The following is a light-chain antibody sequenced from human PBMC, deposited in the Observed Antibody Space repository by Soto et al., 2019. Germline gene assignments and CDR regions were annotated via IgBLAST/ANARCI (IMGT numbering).Light chain of an antibody. J-gene: IGKJ4*01. CDR2: GAS. Sequence: EVVLTQSPATLSLSPGERATLSCRASENVRTFVDWYQQKPGQAPRLLIHGASNRATGIPARFSGSGSGTDFTLTISSLEPEDFAVYYCQQRSNWSFGGGTKVEIK. V-gene: IGKV3-11*01. CDR1: ENVRTF. CDR3: QQRSNWS.